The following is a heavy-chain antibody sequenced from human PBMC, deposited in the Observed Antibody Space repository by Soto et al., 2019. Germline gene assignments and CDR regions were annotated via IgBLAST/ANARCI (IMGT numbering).Heavy chain of an antibody. J-gene: IGHJ4*02. Sequence: EVPLVESGGGLIQPGGSLRLSCAASGFTVGSKYMTWVRQAPGKGLEWVSVIYGGGTTYYADSVKGRFTISRDNSKNTLYLQVNSLRAEDTAVYYCVQTTGWPGFDFWGQGTLVTVSS. CDR2: IYGGGTT. V-gene: IGHV3-53*01. CDR3: VQTTGWPGFDF. D-gene: IGHD6-19*01. CDR1: GFTVGSKY.